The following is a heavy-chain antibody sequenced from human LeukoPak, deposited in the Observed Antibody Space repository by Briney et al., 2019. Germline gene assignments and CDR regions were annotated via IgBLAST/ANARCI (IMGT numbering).Heavy chain of an antibody. CDR3: ARAAAPLEAFNY. V-gene: IGHV1-2*02. CDR2: INPNSGGT. Sequence: ASVKVSCKASGYTFTGYYMHWVRQAPEQGLEWMGWINPNSGGTNYAQKFQGRVTMTRDTSISTAYMELSRLRSDDTALYYCARAAAPLEAFNYWGQGTLVTVSS. CDR1: GYTFTGYY. J-gene: IGHJ4*01.